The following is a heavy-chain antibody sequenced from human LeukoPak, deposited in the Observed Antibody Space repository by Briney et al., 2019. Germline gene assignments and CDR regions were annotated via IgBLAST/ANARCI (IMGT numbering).Heavy chain of an antibody. V-gene: IGHV3-23*01. J-gene: IGHJ3*02. D-gene: IGHD3-22*01. CDR1: GFTFSSYA. CDR2: ISGGGSGT. Sequence: QAGGSLILSCAPSGFTFSSYAMSWVRQAPGKGLEWVAVISGGGSGTYYADSVRGRFTISRDNSKNTVYLQMNSLRAEDTAIYYCAKAVGSSGYFSRDAFDIWGQGTMVTVSS. CDR3: AKAVGSSGYFSRDAFDI.